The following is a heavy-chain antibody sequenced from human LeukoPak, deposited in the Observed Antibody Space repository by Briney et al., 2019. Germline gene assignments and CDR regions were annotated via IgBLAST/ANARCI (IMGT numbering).Heavy chain of an antibody. CDR2: IIPIFGTA. Sequence: ASVKVSCKASGGTFSSYAISWARQAPGQGLEWMGGIIPIFGTANYAQKFQGRVTITADKSTSTAYMELSSLRSEDTAVYYCARVFLDYGGNRGHYYYYMDVWGKGTTVTVSS. D-gene: IGHD4-23*01. CDR1: GGTFSSYA. J-gene: IGHJ6*03. CDR3: ARVFLDYGGNRGHYYYYMDV. V-gene: IGHV1-69*06.